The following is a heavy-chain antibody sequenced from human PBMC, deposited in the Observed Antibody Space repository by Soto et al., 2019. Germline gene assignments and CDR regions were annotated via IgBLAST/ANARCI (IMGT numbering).Heavy chain of an antibody. V-gene: IGHV1-2*04. CDR2: INPNSGGT. J-gene: IGHJ5*02. Sequence: VASVKVSCKASGYTFTGYYMHWVRQAPGQGLEWMGWINPNSGGTNYAQKFQGWVTMTRDTSISTAYMELSRLRSDDTAVYYCARDSGQTYYDFWSGYPGFDPWGQGTLVTVSS. D-gene: IGHD3-3*01. CDR3: ARDSGQTYYDFWSGYPGFDP. CDR1: GYTFTGYY.